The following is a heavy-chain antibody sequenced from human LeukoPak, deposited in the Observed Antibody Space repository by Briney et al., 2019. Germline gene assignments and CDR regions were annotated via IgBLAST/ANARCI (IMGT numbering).Heavy chain of an antibody. D-gene: IGHD2-2*01. CDR3: ASGGWNLVVPAAMADYYYYMDV. Sequence: ASVKVSCKASGGTFSSYAISWVRQAPGQGLGWVGGIIPIFGTANYAQKFQGRVTITTDESTSTAYMELSSLRSEDTAVYYCASGGWNLVVPAAMADYYYYMDVWGKGTTVTVSS. CDR1: GGTFSSYA. CDR2: IIPIFGTA. J-gene: IGHJ6*03. V-gene: IGHV1-69*05.